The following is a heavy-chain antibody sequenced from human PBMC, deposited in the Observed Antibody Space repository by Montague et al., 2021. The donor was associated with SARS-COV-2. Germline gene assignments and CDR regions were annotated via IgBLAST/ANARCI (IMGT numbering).Heavy chain of an antibody. CDR2: IYWDDDK. Sequence: PALVKPTQTLTLACTFSGFSLSTSGVGVGWIRQPPGKALEWLALIYWDDDKRYSPSLKSRLTITKDTSKNQVVLTMTNMDPVDTATYYCAHRRPGSGSYYFDYWGQGTLVTVSS. J-gene: IGHJ4*02. V-gene: IGHV2-5*02. CDR3: AHRRPGSGSYYFDY. CDR1: GFSLSTSGVG. D-gene: IGHD3-10*01.